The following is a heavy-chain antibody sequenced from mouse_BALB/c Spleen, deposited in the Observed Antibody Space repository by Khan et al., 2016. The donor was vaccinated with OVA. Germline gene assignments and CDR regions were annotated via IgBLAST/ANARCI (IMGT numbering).Heavy chain of an antibody. CDR1: GDSITSGY. Sequence: EVQLVESGPSLVKPSQTLSLTCSVTGDSITSGYWNWIRKFPGNKLEYMGYIIYTGYTYYNPSLQSRISITRHTSKKQNYLQLNSVTDEDTATYYCARSTYRYAFVYWGQGTLVTVSA. CDR3: ARSTYRYAFVY. CDR2: IIYTGYT. V-gene: IGHV3-8*02. D-gene: IGHD2-12*01. J-gene: IGHJ3*01.